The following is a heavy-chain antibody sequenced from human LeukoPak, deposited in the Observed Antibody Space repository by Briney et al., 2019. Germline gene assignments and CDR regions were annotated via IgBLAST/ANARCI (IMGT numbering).Heavy chain of an antibody. V-gene: IGHV3-74*01. J-gene: IGHJ4*02. D-gene: IGHD4-17*01. CDR1: GFTLSSYW. CDR2: INSDGSST. CDR3: ARGVGYGALVDY. Sequence: GGSLRLSCAASGFTLSSYWMHWVRQAPGKGLVWVSSINSDGSSTNYVDSVKGRFTISRDDAKNTLYLQMNSLRAEDTAVYYCARGVGYGALVDYWGQGTLVTVSS.